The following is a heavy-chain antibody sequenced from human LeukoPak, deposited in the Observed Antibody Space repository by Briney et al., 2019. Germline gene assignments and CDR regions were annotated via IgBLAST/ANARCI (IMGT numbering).Heavy chain of an antibody. CDR1: GFTVSSNY. CDR2: IYSGGST. Sequence: PGGSLRLSCAASGFTVSSNYMSWVRQAPGKGLEWVSVIYSGGSTYYADSVKGRFTISRDNSKNTLYLQMNSLRAEDTAVYYCARVGSGSYYNLDYWGQGTLVTVSS. D-gene: IGHD3-10*01. V-gene: IGHV3-53*01. J-gene: IGHJ4*02. CDR3: ARVGSGSYYNLDY.